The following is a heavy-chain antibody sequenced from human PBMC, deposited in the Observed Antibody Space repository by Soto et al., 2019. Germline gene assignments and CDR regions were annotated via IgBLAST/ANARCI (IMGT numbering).Heavy chain of an antibody. Sequence: GGSLRFSCAASGFIFENLGMSWVRQAPGKGLEWISSISGSGFKKYYADSVKGRFTISRDNSKSTVYLELNNLSAEDTAVYHCAKXQGVELVPLATVDWFDPWGQGSVVTVSS. CDR1: GFIFENLG. CDR2: ISGSGFKK. J-gene: IGHJ5*02. CDR3: AKXQGVELVPLATVDWFDP. V-gene: IGHV3-23*01. D-gene: IGHD1-26*01.